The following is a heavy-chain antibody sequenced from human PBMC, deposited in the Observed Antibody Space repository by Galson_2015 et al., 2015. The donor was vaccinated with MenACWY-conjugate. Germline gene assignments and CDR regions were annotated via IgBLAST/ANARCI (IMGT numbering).Heavy chain of an antibody. CDR3: AKTRGASFYFDS. CDR1: GFIFNTYW. J-gene: IGHJ4*02. CDR2: INPGGSST. Sequence: SLRLSCAASGFIFNTYWMHWVRQAPGEGLVWVSRINPGGSSTTYADSVKDRFAISRDNAKNTLYLQMNSLRPEGTAVFYCAKTRGASFYFDSWGQGTLVTVSS. V-gene: IGHV3-74*01. D-gene: IGHD1-26*01.